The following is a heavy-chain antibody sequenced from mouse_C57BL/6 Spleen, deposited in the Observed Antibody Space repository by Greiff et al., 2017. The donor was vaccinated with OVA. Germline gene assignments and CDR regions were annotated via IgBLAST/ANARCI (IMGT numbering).Heavy chain of an antibody. CDR3: ARGWLHDY. V-gene: IGHV1-26*01. CDR1: GYTFTDYY. J-gene: IGHJ2*01. Sequence: EVQLQQSGPELVKPGASVKISCKASGYTFTDYYMNWVKQSHGKSLEWIGDINPNNGGTSYNQKFKGKATLTVDKSSSTAYMELRSLTSEDSAVYYCARGWLHDYWGQGTTLTVSS. CDR2: INPNNGGT. D-gene: IGHD2-3*01.